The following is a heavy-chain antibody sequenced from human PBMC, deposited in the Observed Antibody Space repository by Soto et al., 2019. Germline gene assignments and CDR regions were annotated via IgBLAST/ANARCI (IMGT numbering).Heavy chain of an antibody. D-gene: IGHD5-18*01. J-gene: IGHJ4*02. Sequence: QVQLVESGGGVVQPGRSLRLSCAASGFTFSSYGMHWVRQAPGKGLEWVAVIWYDGSNKYYADSVKGRFTISRDNSKNTLYLQMNSLRAEDTAVYYCARQDMVTSYVDYWGQGTLVTVSS. CDR2: IWYDGSNK. CDR1: GFTFSSYG. V-gene: IGHV3-33*01. CDR3: ARQDMVTSYVDY.